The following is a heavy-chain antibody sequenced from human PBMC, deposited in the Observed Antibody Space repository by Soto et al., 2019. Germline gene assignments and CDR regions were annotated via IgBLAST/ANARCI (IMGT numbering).Heavy chain of an antibody. Sequence: QVQLQESGPGLVKPSETLSLTCSVSGGSFSPYIYYWGWIRQYPGKGLEWVGIIFSSGVTSYTPSLHSRVSISVDSTKSQVSLNFRSVTAADTASYYCAGGIYALWHYPYWGQGALVTVSS. V-gene: IGHV4-39*07. CDR1: GGSFSPYIYY. J-gene: IGHJ4*02. D-gene: IGHD3-16*01. CDR2: IFSSGVT. CDR3: AGGIYALWHYPY.